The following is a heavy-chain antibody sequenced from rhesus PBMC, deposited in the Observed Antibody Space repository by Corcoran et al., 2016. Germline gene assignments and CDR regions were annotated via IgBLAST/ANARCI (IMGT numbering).Heavy chain of an antibody. V-gene: IGHV4S7*01. D-gene: IGHD1-20*01. CDR3: VRAPGIAGTTSYGLDS. Sequence: QVQLQESGPGLLKPSETLSLTCVVSGGSISGGHGWGWLRQPPGKGLEWIGSIYSSSGNTYSNPSLKRRATISTDTTKNQFSLKVNSVTAADTAVYYYVRAPGIAGTTSYGLDSWGQGVVVTVSS. CDR1: GGSISGGHG. J-gene: IGHJ6*01. CDR2: IYSSSGNT.